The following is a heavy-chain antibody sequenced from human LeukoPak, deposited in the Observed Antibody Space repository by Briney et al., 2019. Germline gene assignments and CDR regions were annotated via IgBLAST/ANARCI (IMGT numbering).Heavy chain of an antibody. Sequence: ASVKVSCKASGYTFTSYDINWVRQATGQGLEWMGWMNPNSGNTGYAQKFQGRVTITRNTSMSTAYMELSSLRSEDTAVYYCARYGSGSSDVDYWGQGTLVTVSS. V-gene: IGHV1-8*03. CDR1: GYTFTSYD. CDR2: MNPNSGNT. J-gene: IGHJ4*02. D-gene: IGHD3-10*01. CDR3: ARYGSGSSDVDY.